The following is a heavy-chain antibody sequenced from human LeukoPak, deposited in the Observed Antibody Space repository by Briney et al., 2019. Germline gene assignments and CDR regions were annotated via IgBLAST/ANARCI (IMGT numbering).Heavy chain of an antibody. Sequence: SETLSLTCTVSGGSIRSFYWSWIRQPPGKGLEWIGYISYSGNTNYNASLESRVTMSVDTSKNQFSLNLNSVTAADTAVYYCASHQGGSTNDNWGQGTLVTVSS. CDR1: GGSIRSFY. CDR3: ASHQGGSTNDN. D-gene: IGHD5-12*01. CDR2: ISYSGNT. V-gene: IGHV4-59*08. J-gene: IGHJ4*02.